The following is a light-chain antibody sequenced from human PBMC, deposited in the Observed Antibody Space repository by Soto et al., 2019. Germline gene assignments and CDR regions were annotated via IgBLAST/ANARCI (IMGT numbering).Light chain of an antibody. V-gene: IGKV3-20*01. CDR2: DAS. Sequence: EVVLTQSPGTLSLSPGERATLSCRASQTVSNNYLAWYQQKPGQSPRLLIHDASSRDTGIPDRFRGSGSGTDFTLTISRLEPEDFAGYYCQLYGNSVANTFGQGTQLEI. CDR1: QTVSNNY. CDR3: QLYGNSVANT. J-gene: IGKJ2*01.